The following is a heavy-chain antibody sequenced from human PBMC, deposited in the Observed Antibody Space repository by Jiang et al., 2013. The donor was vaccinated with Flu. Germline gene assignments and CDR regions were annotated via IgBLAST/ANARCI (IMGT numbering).Heavy chain of an antibody. J-gene: IGHJ4*02. Sequence: GAEVKKPGASVKVSCKASGYTFTSYGISWVRQAPGQGLEWMGWISAYNGNTNYAQKLQGRVTMTTDTSTSTAYMELRSLRSDDTAVYYCARGLDIVLVPAAIRDAEGTTSFDYWGQGTLVTVSS. CDR2: ISAYNGNT. V-gene: IGHV1-18*01. CDR3: ARGLDIVLVPAAIRDAEGTTSFDY. CDR1: GYTFTSYG. D-gene: IGHD2-2*01.